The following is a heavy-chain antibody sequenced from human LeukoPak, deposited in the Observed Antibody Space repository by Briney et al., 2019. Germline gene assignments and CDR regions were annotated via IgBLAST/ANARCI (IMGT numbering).Heavy chain of an antibody. V-gene: IGHV3-23*01. J-gene: IGHJ4*02. Sequence: PGGSLRLSCAASGFTFSSYAMSGVHQAPGKGLEGVSAISGSGGSTYYADSVNGRFTISRDNSKNTLYLQMNSLRAEDTAVYYCAKTMVVIFFDYWGQGTLITVSS. CDR1: GFTFSSYA. CDR3: AKTMVVIFFDY. CDR2: ISGSGGST. D-gene: IGHD4-23*01.